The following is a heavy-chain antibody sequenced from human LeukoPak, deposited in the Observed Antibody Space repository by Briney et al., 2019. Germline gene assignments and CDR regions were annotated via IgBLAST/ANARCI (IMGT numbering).Heavy chain of an antibody. V-gene: IGHV4-39*01. J-gene: IGHJ4*02. D-gene: IGHD3-22*01. Sequence: SETLSLTCTGSGGSISSSSYYRGWIRQPPGKGLEWIGRSYYSGNTYYNPSLKRRLTISGDTPKNQFSLKLSSATAAQTAAYYCARPRSGLFSPCDYWGQGTLVTVSS. CDR2: SYYSGNT. CDR1: GGSISSSSYY. CDR3: ARPRSGLFSPCDY.